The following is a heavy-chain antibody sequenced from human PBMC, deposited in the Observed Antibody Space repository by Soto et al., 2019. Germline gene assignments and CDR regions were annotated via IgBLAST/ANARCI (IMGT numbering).Heavy chain of an antibody. V-gene: IGHV3-15*01. J-gene: IGHJ5*02. CDR3: ATEFDH. Sequence: GGSLRLSCAASGFTLTNGWMTWVRQAPGKGLEWVGRIKSKTDGATTDYAAPVKGRFTISRDDSKDTLYLQLNSLNTEDTAVYYCATEFDHWGPGTLVTVSS. CDR1: GFTLTNGW. CDR2: IKSKTDGATT.